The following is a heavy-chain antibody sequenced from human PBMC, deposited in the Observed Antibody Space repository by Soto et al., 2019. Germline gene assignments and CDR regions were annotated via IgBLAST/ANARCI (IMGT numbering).Heavy chain of an antibody. CDR3: ARGPVAGYSGYHYYDYYGMDV. J-gene: IGHJ6*02. Sequence: QVQLVQSGAEVKKPGSSVKVSCKASGGTFSSYAISWVRQAPGQGREWMGGIIPIFGTANYAQKFQGRVTITADESTSTAYKELSSLRSEDTAVYYCARGPVAGYSGYHYYDYYGMDVWGQGTTVTVSS. CDR2: IIPIFGTA. V-gene: IGHV1-69*01. D-gene: IGHD5-12*01. CDR1: GGTFSSYA.